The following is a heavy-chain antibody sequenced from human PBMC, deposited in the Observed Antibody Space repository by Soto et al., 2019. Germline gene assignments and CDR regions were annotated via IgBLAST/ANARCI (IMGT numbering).Heavy chain of an antibody. V-gene: IGHV3-74*01. CDR3: ARAIYENDMDV. Sequence: GGSLRLSCAASGLTFSSYWMHWVRQAPGKGLVWVSRINSDGSSTSHADSVKGRFTISRDNAKNTLYLQMNSLRAEDTAVYYCARAIYENDMDVWRHGTPVTVSS. J-gene: IGHJ6*02. CDR2: INSDGSST. D-gene: IGHD3-22*01. CDR1: GLTFSSYW.